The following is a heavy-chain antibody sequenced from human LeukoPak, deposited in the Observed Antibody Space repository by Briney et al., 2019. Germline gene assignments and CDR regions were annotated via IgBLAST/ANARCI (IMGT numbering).Heavy chain of an antibody. CDR1: GYTLTQLS. D-gene: IGHD4-23*01. J-gene: IGHJ4*02. Sequence: ASVKVSCNVSGYTLTQLSLHCVRHAPGKGLGWMGGFDPEDGETSYAQKFQGRVTMTEDTSTDTAYMELSSLRSEDTAVYYCATDDEYGGNSVFDYWGQGTLVTVSS. CDR2: FDPEDGET. V-gene: IGHV1-24*01. CDR3: ATDDEYGGNSVFDY.